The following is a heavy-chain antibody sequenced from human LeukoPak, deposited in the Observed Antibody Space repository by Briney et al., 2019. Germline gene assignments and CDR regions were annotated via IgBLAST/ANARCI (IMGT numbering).Heavy chain of an antibody. V-gene: IGHV3-30*04. CDR1: GFTFSSYA. CDR3: ARDLRRGLDY. J-gene: IGHJ4*02. CDR2: ISYDGSNK. Sequence: PGGSLRLSCAASGFTFSSYAMHWVRQAPGKGLEWAAVISYDGSNKYYADSVKGRFTISRDNSKNTLYLQMNSLRAEDTAVYYCARDLRRGLDYWGQGTLVTVSS. D-gene: IGHD2-15*01.